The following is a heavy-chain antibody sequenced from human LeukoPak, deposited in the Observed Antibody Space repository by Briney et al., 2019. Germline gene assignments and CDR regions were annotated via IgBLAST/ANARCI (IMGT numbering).Heavy chain of an antibody. CDR2: INPIGGTT. J-gene: IGHJ3*01. CDR1: GYTFTSYY. D-gene: IGHD1-26*01. Sequence: ASVKVSCKASGYTFTSYYMHWVRQAPGQGLEWMGIINPIGGTTTYAKKFQDRVTMTRETSTSTVYMEVSSLRSEGTAIYYCARDVGGRRGALDLWGQGTMVSVCS. V-gene: IGHV1-46*01. CDR3: ARDVGGRRGALDL.